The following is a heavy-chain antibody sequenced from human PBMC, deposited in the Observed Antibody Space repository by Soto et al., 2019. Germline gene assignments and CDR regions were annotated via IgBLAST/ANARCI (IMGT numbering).Heavy chain of an antibody. Sequence: GGSLRLACSASGFSLSSYAMHWVRQAPGGGLEYVSAVAITGGNTYYADSVKGRFTISRDNSENMVYLQMSRLRPEDTAVYYCVRDLRRAYDYWGQGT. CDR2: VAITGGNT. CDR1: GFSLSSYA. CDR3: VRDLRRAYDY. V-gene: IGHV3-64D*06. D-gene: IGHD2-21*01. J-gene: IGHJ4*02.